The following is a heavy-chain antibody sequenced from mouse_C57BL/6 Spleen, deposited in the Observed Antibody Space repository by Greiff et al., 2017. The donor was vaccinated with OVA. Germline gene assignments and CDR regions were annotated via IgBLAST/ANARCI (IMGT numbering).Heavy chain of an antibody. D-gene: IGHD4-1*01. Sequence: EVKVVESGGGLVKPGWSLKLSCAASGFTFSSYAMSWVRQTPEKRLEWVATISDGGSYTYYPDNVKGRFTISRDNAKNNLYLQMSHLKSEDTAMYYCARDGNWSFDYWGQGTTLTVSS. V-gene: IGHV5-4*01. CDR3: ARDGNWSFDY. CDR1: GFTFSSYA. CDR2: ISDGGSYT. J-gene: IGHJ2*01.